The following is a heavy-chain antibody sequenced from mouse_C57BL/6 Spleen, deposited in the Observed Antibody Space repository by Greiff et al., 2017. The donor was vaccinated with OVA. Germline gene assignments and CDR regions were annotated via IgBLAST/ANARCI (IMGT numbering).Heavy chain of an antibody. V-gene: IGHV1-55*01. CDR1: GYTFTSYW. D-gene: IGHD1-1*01. CDR3: ARWSNYYGSSYRYFDV. CDR2: IYPGSGST. Sequence: QVQLQQSGAELVKPGASVKMSCKASGYTFTSYWITWVKQRPGQGLEWIGDIYPGSGSTNYNEKFKSKATLTVDTSSSTAYMQLSSLTSEDSAVYYCARWSNYYGSSYRYFDVWGTGTTVTVSS. J-gene: IGHJ1*03.